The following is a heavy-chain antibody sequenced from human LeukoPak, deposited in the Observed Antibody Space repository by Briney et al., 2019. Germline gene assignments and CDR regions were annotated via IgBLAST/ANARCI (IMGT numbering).Heavy chain of an antibody. CDR3: AKDNIAAAAYFDY. CDR1: GGSISSGSYY. Sequence: SETLSLTCTVSGGSISSGSYYWSWIRRPAGKGLEWIGRIYTSGSTNYNPSLKSRVTISVDTSKNQFSLKLSSVTAADTAVYYCAKDNIAAAAYFDYWGQGTLVTVSS. V-gene: IGHV4-61*02. CDR2: IYTSGST. D-gene: IGHD6-13*01. J-gene: IGHJ4*02.